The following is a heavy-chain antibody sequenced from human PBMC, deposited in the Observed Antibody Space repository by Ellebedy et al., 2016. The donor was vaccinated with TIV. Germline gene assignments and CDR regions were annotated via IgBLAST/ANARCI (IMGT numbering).Heavy chain of an antibody. CDR1: GYSFTSYW. D-gene: IGHD1-26*01. V-gene: IGHV5-51*01. J-gene: IGHJ4*02. CDR2: IYPGDSDV. Sequence: GESLKISXKGSGYSFTSYWIGWVRQMPGRGLERMGIIYPGDSDVRYSPSFQGQVTISADKSISTAYLQWSSLEASDTAMYNCARRQDSGSYSRYDYWGQGTLVTVSS. CDR3: ARRQDSGSYSRYDY.